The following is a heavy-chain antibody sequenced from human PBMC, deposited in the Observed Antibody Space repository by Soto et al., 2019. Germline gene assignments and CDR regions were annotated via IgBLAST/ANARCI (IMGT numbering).Heavy chain of an antibody. V-gene: IGHV4-39*01. Sequence: QLQLQESGPGLVKPSETLSLTCTVSGGSISSSSYYWGWIRQPPGKGLEWIGSIYYSGSTYYNPSLKSRVTISVDTSKNQFSLKLSSVTAADTAVYYCARIGNNWNAIDYWGQGTLVTVSS. CDR2: IYYSGST. J-gene: IGHJ4*02. CDR1: GGSISSSSYY. CDR3: ARIGNNWNAIDY. D-gene: IGHD1-20*01.